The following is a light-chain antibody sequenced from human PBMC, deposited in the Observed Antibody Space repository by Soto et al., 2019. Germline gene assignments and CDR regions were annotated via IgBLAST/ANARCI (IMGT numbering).Light chain of an antibody. CDR2: DVS. J-gene: IGLJ2*01. CDR1: SSDVGGYKF. CDR3: SSYTSSSTPVV. Sequence: QSALTQPASVSGSPGQSITISCTGTSSDVGGYKFVSWHQQHPGKAPKLMIYDVSNRPSGVSNRFSGSKSGNTASLTISGLQAEDEADYYCSSYTSSSTPVVFGGGTKVTVL. V-gene: IGLV2-14*03.